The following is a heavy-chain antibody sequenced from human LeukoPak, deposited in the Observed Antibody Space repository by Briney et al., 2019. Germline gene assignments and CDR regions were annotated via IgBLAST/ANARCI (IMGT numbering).Heavy chain of an antibody. D-gene: IGHD1-20*01. J-gene: IGHJ6*03. Sequence: SQTLSLTCTVSGGSISSGSYDWYWIRQPAGKGLEWIGHIYTSGSSNYSPSLKSRVTISVDTSKNQFSLKLSSVTAADTAVYYCARLTGTTVYYYYYYYMDVWGKGTTVTISS. CDR3: ARLTGTTVYYYYYYYMDV. V-gene: IGHV4-61*09. CDR2: IYTSGSS. CDR1: GGSISSGSYD.